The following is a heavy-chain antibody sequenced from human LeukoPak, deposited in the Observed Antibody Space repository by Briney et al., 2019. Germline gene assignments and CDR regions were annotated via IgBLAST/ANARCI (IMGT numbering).Heavy chain of an antibody. D-gene: IGHD6-19*01. CDR1: GFTFSKYW. V-gene: IGHV3-74*01. CDR2: INTDGTVT. J-gene: IGHJ4*02. Sequence: GGSLRLSCGASGFTFSKYWMLWVRQAPGKGLESVSRINTDGTVTTYADSVKGRFTVSRDNADNTMFLQMNSVRDEDTAVYYCATKQWLAPPPDSWGQGTPVTVSS. CDR3: ATKQWLAPPPDS.